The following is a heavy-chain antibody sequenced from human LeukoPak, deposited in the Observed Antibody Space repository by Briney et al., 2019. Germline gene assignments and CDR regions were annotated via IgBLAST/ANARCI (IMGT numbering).Heavy chain of an antibody. D-gene: IGHD3-10*01. V-gene: IGHV1-46*01. Sequence: ASVKVSCKASGYTFTSYYMHWVRQAPGQGLEWMGIINPSGGSTSYAQKFQGRVTMTRDTSTSTAYMELRSLRSDDTAVFYCTRDLGTYTSYGSIFFDYWGQGTLVTVSS. CDR2: INPSGGST. J-gene: IGHJ4*02. CDR3: TRDLGTYTSYGSIFFDY. CDR1: GYTFTSYY.